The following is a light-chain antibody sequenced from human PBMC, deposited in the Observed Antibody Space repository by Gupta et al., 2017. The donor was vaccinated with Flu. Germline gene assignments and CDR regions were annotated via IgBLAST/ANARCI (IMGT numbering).Light chain of an antibody. V-gene: IGKV3-11*01. CDR1: QNVQNY. CDR3: QQRKNWPSIT. J-gene: IGKJ5*01. CDR2: DTS. Sequence: ATLSLSPGERATLSCRASQNVQNYLAWYQQKPGQAPRLLMYDTSNRATGIPGRFSGSGYGTDFSLTISSREPEDFAFYYCQQRKNWPSITFGQGTRLEIK.